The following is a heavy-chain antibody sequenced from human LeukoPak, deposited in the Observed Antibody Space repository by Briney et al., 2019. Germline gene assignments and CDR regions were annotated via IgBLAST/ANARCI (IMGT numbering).Heavy chain of an antibody. CDR2: VYSGGTT. D-gene: IGHD4/OR15-4a*01. CDR1: GFSVSGSY. CDR3: AKGTPMVQVFEY. J-gene: IGHJ4*02. V-gene: IGHV3-53*01. Sequence: GGSLRLSCAVSGFSVSGSYMTWVRQAPGKGLEWVSVVYSGGTTFYADSVKGRFTISRDNSNNTLYLQMNSLRAEDMAVYYCAKGTPMVQVFEYWGQGTLVTVSS.